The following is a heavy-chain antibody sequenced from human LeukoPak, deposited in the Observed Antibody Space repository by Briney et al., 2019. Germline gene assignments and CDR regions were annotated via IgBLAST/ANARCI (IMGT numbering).Heavy chain of an antibody. J-gene: IGHJ4*02. CDR3: ARTYYDFWSAQGYLDY. Sequence: SETLSLTCTVSGGSISSSSYYWGWIRQPPGKGLEWIGSIYYSGSTYYNPSLKSRVTISVDTSKNQFSLKLSSVTAADTAVYYCARTYYDFWSAQGYLDYWGQGTLVTVSS. V-gene: IGHV4-39*07. CDR1: GGSISSSSYY. D-gene: IGHD3-3*01. CDR2: IYYSGST.